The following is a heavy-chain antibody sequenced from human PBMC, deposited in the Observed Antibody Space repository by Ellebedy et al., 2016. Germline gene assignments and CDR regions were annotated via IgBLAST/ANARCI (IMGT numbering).Heavy chain of an antibody. Sequence: ASVKVSCKASGYTFTSYAMHWVRQAPGQRLEWMGWINAGNGNTKYSQKFQGRVTITRDTSASTAYMELSSLRSEDTAVYYCARYSSSSGRYYGMDVWGQGTLVTVSS. CDR3: ARYSSSSGRYYGMDV. CDR1: GYTFTSYA. J-gene: IGHJ6*02. D-gene: IGHD6-13*01. CDR2: INAGNGNT. V-gene: IGHV1-3*01.